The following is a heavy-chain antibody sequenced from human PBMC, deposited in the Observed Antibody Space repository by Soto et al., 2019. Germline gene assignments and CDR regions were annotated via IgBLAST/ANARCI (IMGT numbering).Heavy chain of an antibody. CDR1: GFTFGSYW. Sequence: EVQLVESGGGLVQPGGSLRVSCAASGFTFGSYWMNWVRQAPGKGLVWVSRIDSDGSSTTYADSVKGRFPTSRDNAKNALYLQTSSLRVEDTAVYYCARGRPYGMDVWGQGTTVTVSS. CDR2: IDSDGSST. J-gene: IGHJ6*02. V-gene: IGHV3-74*01. CDR3: ARGRPYGMDV.